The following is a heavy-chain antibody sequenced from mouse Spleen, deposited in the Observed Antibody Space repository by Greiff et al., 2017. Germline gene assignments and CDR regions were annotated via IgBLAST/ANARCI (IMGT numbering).Heavy chain of an antibody. V-gene: IGHV1-55*01. CDR2: IYPGSGST. Sequence: QVQLKQPGAELVKPGASVKMSCKASGYTFTSYWITWVKQRPGQGLEWIGDIYPGSGSTNYNEKFKSKATLTVDTSSSTAYMQLSSLTSEDSAVYYCARWAYYKDYYAMDYWGQGTSVTVSS. J-gene: IGHJ4*01. CDR1: GYTFTSYW. CDR3: ARWAYYKDYYAMDY. D-gene: IGHD2-12*01.